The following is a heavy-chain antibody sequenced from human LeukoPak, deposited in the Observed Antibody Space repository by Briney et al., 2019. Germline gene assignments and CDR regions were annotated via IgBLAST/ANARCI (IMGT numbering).Heavy chain of an antibody. Sequence: GASVKVSCKASGYTFTSYGISWVRQAPGQGLEWMGWISAYNGNTNYAQKLQGRVTMTTDTSTSTAYMELRSLRSDDTAVYYCARGPHSGPIYYYMDVWGKGTTVTVSS. CDR1: GYTFTSYG. D-gene: IGHD2-8*02. V-gene: IGHV1-18*01. CDR3: ARGPHSGPIYYYMDV. CDR2: ISAYNGNT. J-gene: IGHJ6*03.